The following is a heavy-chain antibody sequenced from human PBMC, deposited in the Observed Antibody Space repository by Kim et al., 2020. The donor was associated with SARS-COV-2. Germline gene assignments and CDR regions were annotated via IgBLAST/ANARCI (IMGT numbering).Heavy chain of an antibody. CDR2: ISAYNGNT. Sequence: ASVKVSCKASGYTFTSYGISWVRQAPGQGLEWMGWISAYNGNTNYAQKLQGRVTMTTDTSTSTAYMELRSLRSDDTAVYYCARDLGPLAARPGNWFDPWGQGTLVTVSS. CDR3: ARDLGPLAARPGNWFDP. D-gene: IGHD6-6*01. V-gene: IGHV1-18*01. J-gene: IGHJ5*02. CDR1: GYTFTSYG.